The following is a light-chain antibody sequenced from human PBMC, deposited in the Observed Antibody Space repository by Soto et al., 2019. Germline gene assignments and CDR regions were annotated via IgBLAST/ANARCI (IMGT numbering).Light chain of an antibody. J-gene: IGLJ1*01. CDR3: SSYRGGSALGV. CDR1: SSDIGGYNY. Sequence: QSALTQPASVSGSPGQSITISGTGTSSDIGGYNYVSWYQQHPGKAPKLMIFEVSNRPSGVSNRFSGSKSGNTASLTISGIQAEDEADYYCSSYRGGSALGVFGTGTKLTVL. V-gene: IGLV2-14*01. CDR2: EVS.